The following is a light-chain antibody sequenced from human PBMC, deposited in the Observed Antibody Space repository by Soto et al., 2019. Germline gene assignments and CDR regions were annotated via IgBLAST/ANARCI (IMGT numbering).Light chain of an antibody. V-gene: IGKV3-20*01. J-gene: IGKJ2*01. Sequence: EVLLTQSPDTLSLSPGESATLSCRASQSVTSNFLAWYQQKPSQAPRLLIHRASSRATGVPDSFSGSGTGTDFTLTISRLAPEDFAVYYCQHYGSSPHTFGQGTKLEIK. CDR1: QSVTSNF. CDR3: QHYGSSPHT. CDR2: RAS.